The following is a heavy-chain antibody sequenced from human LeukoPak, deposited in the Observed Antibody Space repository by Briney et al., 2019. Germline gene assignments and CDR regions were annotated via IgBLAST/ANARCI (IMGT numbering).Heavy chain of an antibody. J-gene: IGHJ3*02. V-gene: IGHV4-59*01. Sequence: SETLSLTCTVSSGFIRSYYWTWIRQPPGKGLEWIGYVYYSGSTNYNPSLKSRVAISVDTSKNQFSLNLNSVTAADTAVYYYASVVGATTVPDAFDIWGQGTMVTVSS. CDR2: VYYSGST. CDR1: SGFIRSYY. D-gene: IGHD1-26*01. CDR3: ASVVGATTVPDAFDI.